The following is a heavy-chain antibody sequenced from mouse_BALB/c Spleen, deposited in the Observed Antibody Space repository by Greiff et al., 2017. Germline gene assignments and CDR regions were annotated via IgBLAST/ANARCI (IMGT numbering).Heavy chain of an antibody. V-gene: IGHV2-6-5*01. CDR3: ATVWFPDAMDY. D-gene: IGHD2-10*02. Sequence: VKVIESGGGLVQPGGSLRLSCATSGFTFTDYYMSWVRQPPGKGLEWLGMIWGGGSTDYNSALKSRLSISKDNSKSQVFLKMNSLQTDDTAMYYCATVWFPDAMDYWGQGTSVTVSS. CDR1: GFTFTDYY. J-gene: IGHJ4*01. CDR2: IWGGGST.